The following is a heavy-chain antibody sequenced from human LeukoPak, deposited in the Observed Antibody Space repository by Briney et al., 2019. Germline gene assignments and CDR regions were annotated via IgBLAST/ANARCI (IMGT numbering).Heavy chain of an antibody. J-gene: IGHJ4*02. CDR3: ARNYVTFGTGSDY. CDR2: IKEDGSEK. Sequence: AGGSLRLSCAASGFPFSTYWMTWVRQAPGKGLEWVANIKEDGSEKNYVDSVKGRFAISRDNAKNSLFLQMNSLRAEDTAVYYCARNYVTFGTGSDYWGQGTLVTVSS. CDR1: GFPFSTYW. V-gene: IGHV3-7*01. D-gene: IGHD3/OR15-3a*01.